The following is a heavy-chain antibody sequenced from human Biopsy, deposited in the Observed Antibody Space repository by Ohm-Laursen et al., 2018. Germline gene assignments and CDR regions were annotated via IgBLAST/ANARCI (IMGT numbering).Heavy chain of an antibody. CDR3: ARDGEAKYCKHGVCPSDF. CDR2: ISASGTHI. V-gene: IGHV3-21*01. D-gene: IGHD2-8*01. CDR1: GFTFRGFS. J-gene: IGHJ4*02. Sequence: GSLRLTYAASGFTFRGFSVNWVRQAPGKGLERVSSISASGTHIYYTDSVKGRFTVSRDNGKNSVYLQMNSLRVEDTAVYYCARDGEAKYCKHGVCPSDFWGQGTLVTVSS.